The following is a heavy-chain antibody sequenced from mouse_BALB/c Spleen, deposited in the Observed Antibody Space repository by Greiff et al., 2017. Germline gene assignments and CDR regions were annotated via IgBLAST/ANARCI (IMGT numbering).Heavy chain of an antibody. V-gene: IGHV3-6*02. D-gene: IGHD2-12*01. J-gene: IGHJ2*01. CDR1: GYSITSGYY. CDR2: ISYDGSN. Sequence: EVQRVESGPGLVKPSQSLSLTCSVTGYSITSGYYWNWIRQFPGNKLEWMGYISYDGSNNYNPSLKNRISITRDTSKNQFFLKLNSVTTEDTATYYCARYSHDGGYWGQGTTLTVSS. CDR3: ARYSHDGGY.